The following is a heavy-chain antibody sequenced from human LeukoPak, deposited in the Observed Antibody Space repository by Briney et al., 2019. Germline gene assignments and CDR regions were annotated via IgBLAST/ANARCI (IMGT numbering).Heavy chain of an antibody. CDR2: IKSKTDGGTT. CDR1: GFTFSNAW. Sequence: GGSLRLSCAASGFTFSNAWMSWVRQAPGKGLEWVGRIKSKTDGGTTDYAAPVKGRFTISRDDSKNTLYRQRNSLKTEDKTWYYCTTDDCSGGSCSDWGQGTLVTVSS. V-gene: IGHV3-15*01. D-gene: IGHD2-15*01. CDR3: TTDDCSGGSCSD. J-gene: IGHJ4*02.